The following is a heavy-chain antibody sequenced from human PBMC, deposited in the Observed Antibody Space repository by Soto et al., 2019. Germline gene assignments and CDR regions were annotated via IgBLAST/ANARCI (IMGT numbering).Heavy chain of an antibody. V-gene: IGHV1-18*01. CDR2: ISAYNGNT. Sequence: QVQLVQSGAAVKKPAASVKVSCKASGYTFTSYGISWMRQAPGQGLEWMGWISAYNGNTNYAQTLHGRVTMTADTATSTAYLELRSLRSDDTAVYCCARGGGTYYDILTGHVDYYYMDVWGKGTTVTVSS. J-gene: IGHJ6*03. CDR3: ARGGGTYYDILTGHVDYYYMDV. D-gene: IGHD3-9*01. CDR1: GYTFTSYG.